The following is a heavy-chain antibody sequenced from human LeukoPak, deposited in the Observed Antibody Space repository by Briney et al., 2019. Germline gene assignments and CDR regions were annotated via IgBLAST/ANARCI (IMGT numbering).Heavy chain of an antibody. V-gene: IGHV3-23*01. J-gene: IGHJ5*02. D-gene: IGHD2-21*02. CDR3: ARLQVHCAGDCYTRWFDP. Sequence: GGSLRLSCAASGLTFSSYAMSWVRQAPGKGLEWVSGTSGSGRSIHYADSVKGRFTISRDNSKNTLYLQMNSLRADDTAVYYCARLQVHCAGDCYTRWFDPWGQGTLVTVSS. CDR2: TSGSGRSI. CDR1: GLTFSSYA.